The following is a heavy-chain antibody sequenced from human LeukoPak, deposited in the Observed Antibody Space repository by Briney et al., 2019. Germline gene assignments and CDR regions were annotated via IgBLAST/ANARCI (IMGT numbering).Heavy chain of an antibody. V-gene: IGHV1-24*01. CDR3: ARPLGSQGSYPLYNY. D-gene: IGHD3-16*01. J-gene: IGHJ4*02. Sequence: GASVKVSCKVSGYTLTELSMHWVRQAPGKGLEWMGGFDPEDGETIYAQKFQGRVTMTEDTSTDTAYMELSSLRSDDTAVYYCARPLGSQGSYPLYNYWGQGTLVTVSS. CDR2: FDPEDGET. CDR1: GYTLTELS.